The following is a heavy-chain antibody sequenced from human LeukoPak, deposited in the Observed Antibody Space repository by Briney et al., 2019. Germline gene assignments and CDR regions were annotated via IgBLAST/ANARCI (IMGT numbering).Heavy chain of an antibody. CDR3: ARQTRGLDSSGYYYFDY. CDR2: IYYSGST. V-gene: IGHV4-30-4*01. D-gene: IGHD3-22*01. CDR1: GGSISSGDYY. Sequence: PSETLSLTCTASGGSISSGDYYWSWIRQPPGKGLEWIGYIYYSGSTYYNPSLKSRVTISVDTSKNQFSLKLSSVTAADTAVYYCARQTRGLDSSGYYYFDYWGQGTLVTVSS. J-gene: IGHJ4*02.